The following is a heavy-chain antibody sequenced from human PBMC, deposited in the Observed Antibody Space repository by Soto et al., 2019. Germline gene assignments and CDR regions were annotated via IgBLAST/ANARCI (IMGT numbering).Heavy chain of an antibody. CDR1: GGSISSNTYY. Sequence: PSETLSLTCTVSGGSISSNTYYWGWIRQPPGKGLEWIGSIFYSGSTYYSPSLKSRVTISVDTSKNQFSLKLSSVTAADTAMYYCARWVYSSGTRDWFDPWGQGTLVTVSS. CDR2: IFYSGST. CDR3: ARWVYSSGTRDWFDP. V-gene: IGHV4-39*01. J-gene: IGHJ5*02. D-gene: IGHD6-19*01.